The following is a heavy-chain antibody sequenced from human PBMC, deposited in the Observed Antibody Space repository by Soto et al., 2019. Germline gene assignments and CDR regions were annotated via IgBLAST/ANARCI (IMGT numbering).Heavy chain of an antibody. D-gene: IGHD3-10*01. V-gene: IGHV3-11*01. Sequence: QVQLVESGGGLVKPGGSLRLSCAASGFTFSDYYMSWIRQAPGKGLEWVSYISSSGSTIYYADSVKGRFTISRDNAKNSLYRQMNSLRAEDTAGYYCARALDSGCSVYNWFDPWGQGTLVTVSS. CDR3: ARALDSGCSVYNWFDP. CDR2: ISSSGSTI. J-gene: IGHJ5*02. CDR1: GFTFSDYY.